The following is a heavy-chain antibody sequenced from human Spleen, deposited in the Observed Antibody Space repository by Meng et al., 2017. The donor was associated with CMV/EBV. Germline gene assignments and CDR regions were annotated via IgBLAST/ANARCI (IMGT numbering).Heavy chain of an antibody. CDR3: ARVGYTYGWDGFDF. Sequence: GESLKISCAASGFTFSSYAMHWVRQAPGKGLEWVAVISYDGSNKYYADSVKGRFTISRDNSKNSLYLQMNSLRAEDTAVYYCARVGYTYGWDGFDFWGQGTLVTVSS. CDR2: ISYDGSNK. D-gene: IGHD5-18*01. CDR1: GFTFSSYA. J-gene: IGHJ4*02. V-gene: IGHV3-30*04.